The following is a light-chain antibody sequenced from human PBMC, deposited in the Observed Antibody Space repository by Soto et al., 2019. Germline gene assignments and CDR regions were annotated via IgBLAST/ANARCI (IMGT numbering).Light chain of an antibody. J-gene: IGKJ2*01. V-gene: IGKV1-8*01. CDR3: QQYYSYPPYT. Sequence: AIRMTQSPSSLSASTGDRVTITCRASQGISSYLAWYQQKPGKAPKLLIYAASTLQSGVPSRFSGSGSGTDFTLPISCLQSEDFSTYYYQQYYSYPPYTFGQGTKLEIK. CDR2: AAS. CDR1: QGISSY.